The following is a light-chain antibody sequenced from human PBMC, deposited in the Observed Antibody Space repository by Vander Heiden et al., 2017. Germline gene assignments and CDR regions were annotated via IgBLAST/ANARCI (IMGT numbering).Light chain of an antibody. J-gene: IGKJ4*01. V-gene: IGKV3D-15*01. CDR3: QQYNRWVALT. Sequence: EIEMTQSPATLSVSPGERATLSCRASHSVSTNLAWYQQKPGQAPRLIIYNAATRATGIPAGFSGSGSGTEFTLTISSLQSEDCAVYYCQQYNRWVALTFGGGTKVEIK. CDR1: HSVSTN. CDR2: NAA.